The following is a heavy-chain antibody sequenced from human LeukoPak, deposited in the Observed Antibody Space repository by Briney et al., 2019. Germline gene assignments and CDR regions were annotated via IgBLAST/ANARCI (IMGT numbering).Heavy chain of an antibody. CDR3: ARAKWLVRNWFDP. CDR2: INHSGST. J-gene: IGHJ5*02. CDR1: GGSFSGYY. V-gene: IGHV4-34*01. D-gene: IGHD6-19*01. Sequence: SETLSLTCAVYGGSFSGYYWSWIRQPPGKELEWIGEINHSGSTNYNPSLKSRVTISVDTSKNQFSLKLSSVTAADTAVYYCARAKWLVRNWFDPWGQGTLVTVSS.